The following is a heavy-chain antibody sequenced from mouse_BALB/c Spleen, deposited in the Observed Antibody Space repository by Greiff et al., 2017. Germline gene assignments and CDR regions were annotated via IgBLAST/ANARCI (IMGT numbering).Heavy chain of an antibody. CDR3: ARQITTATIFDY. CDR1: GFTFSSYG. D-gene: IGHD1-2*01. CDR2: ISSGGSYT. Sequence: EVQRVESGGDLVKPGGSLKLSCAASGFTFSSYGMSWVRQTPDKRLEWVATISSGGSYTYYPDSVKGRFTISRDNAKNTLYLQMSSLKSEDTAMYYCARQITTATIFDYWGQGTTLTVSS. J-gene: IGHJ2*01. V-gene: IGHV5-6*01.